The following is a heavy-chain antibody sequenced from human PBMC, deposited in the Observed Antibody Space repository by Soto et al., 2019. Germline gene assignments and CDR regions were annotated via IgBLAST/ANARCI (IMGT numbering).Heavy chain of an antibody. CDR1: GGTFSSYA. CDR3: ARDRVRYDSSGYYFYGWFPP. D-gene: IGHD3-22*01. V-gene: IGHV1-69*01. Sequence: QVQLVQAGAEVKKTGSSVKVSCKASGGTFSSYAISWVRQAPGQGLEWMGGIIPIFGTANYAQKFQGRVTITAYEYTITAYMELRSLRSEDTAVYYCARDRVRYDSSGYYFYGWFPPWGQGTLVTVSS. CDR2: IIPIFGTA. J-gene: IGHJ5*02.